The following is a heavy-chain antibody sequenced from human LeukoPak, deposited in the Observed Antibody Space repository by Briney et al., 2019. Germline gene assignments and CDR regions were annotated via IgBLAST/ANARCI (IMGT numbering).Heavy chain of an antibody. Sequence: SVNVSCKASGGTFSSYAISWVRQAPGQGREWMGGIIPIFGTANYAQKFQGRVTITADESTSTAYMALSSLRSEDTAVYYCARGYGDYVDYWGQGTLVTVSS. CDR1: GGTFSSYA. CDR3: ARGYGDYVDY. D-gene: IGHD4-17*01. J-gene: IGHJ4*02. CDR2: IIPIFGTA. V-gene: IGHV1-69*13.